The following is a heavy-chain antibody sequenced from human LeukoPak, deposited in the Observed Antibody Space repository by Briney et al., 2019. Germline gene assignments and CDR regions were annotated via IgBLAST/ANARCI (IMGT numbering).Heavy chain of an antibody. CDR1: GFTFSSYS. D-gene: IGHD6-19*01. V-gene: IGHV3-21*01. CDR3: ARDLAVAATGG. Sequence: GGSLRLSCAASGFTFSSYSMNWVRQAPGKGLEWVSSISSSSSYIYYADSVKGRFTISRDNAKNSLYLQMNSLRAEDTAVYYCARDLAVAATGGWGQGTLVTVSS. CDR2: ISSSSSYI. J-gene: IGHJ4*02.